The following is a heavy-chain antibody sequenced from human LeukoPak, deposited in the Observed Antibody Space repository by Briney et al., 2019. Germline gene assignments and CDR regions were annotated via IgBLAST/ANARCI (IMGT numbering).Heavy chain of an antibody. CDR3: ASGALTGLDY. J-gene: IGHJ4*02. CDR2: ISSSSSYI. Sequence: PGGTLRLSCAASGFTFSSYAMSWVRQAPAKGLGWVSSISSSSSYIYYADSVKGRFTISRDNAKNSLYLQMNSLRAEDTAVYYCASGALTGLDYWGQGTLVTVSS. V-gene: IGHV3-21*01. CDR1: GFTFSSYA. D-gene: IGHD3-10*01.